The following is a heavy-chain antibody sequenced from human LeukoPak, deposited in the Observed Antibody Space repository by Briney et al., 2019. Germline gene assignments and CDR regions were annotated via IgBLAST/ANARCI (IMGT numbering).Heavy chain of an antibody. CDR3: AKGGSSSRGDYYYYMDV. CDR1: GFTFSSYV. D-gene: IGHD6-6*01. Sequence: GGSLRLSCAASGFTFSSYVMSWVRQAPGKGLEWVSTISGSGGSTYYADSVKGRFTISRDNSKNTLYLQMNSLRAEDTAIYYCAKGGSSSRGDYYYYMDVWGKGTTVTVSS. J-gene: IGHJ6*03. CDR2: ISGSGGST. V-gene: IGHV3-23*01.